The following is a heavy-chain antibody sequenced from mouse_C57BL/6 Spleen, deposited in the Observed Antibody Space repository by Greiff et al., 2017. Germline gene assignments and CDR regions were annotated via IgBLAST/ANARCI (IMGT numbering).Heavy chain of an antibody. CDR2: INPSNGGT. CDR1: GYTFTSYW. V-gene: IGHV1-53*01. CDR3: ARGKFITTVVGGYFDY. Sequence: QVQLKQPGTELVKPGASVKLSCKASGYTFTSYWMHWVKQRPGQGLEWIGNINPSNGGTNYNEKFKSKATLTVDKSSSTAYMQLSSLTSEDSAVYYCARGKFITTVVGGYFDYWGQGTTLTVSS. J-gene: IGHJ2*01. D-gene: IGHD1-1*01.